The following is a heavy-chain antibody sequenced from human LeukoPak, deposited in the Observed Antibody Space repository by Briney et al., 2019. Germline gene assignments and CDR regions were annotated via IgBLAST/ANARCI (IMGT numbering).Heavy chain of an antibody. J-gene: IGHJ5*02. D-gene: IGHD3-16*01. CDR2: IKEDGSVK. Sequence: PGGSLRLSCVVSGFTFSSNWMSWVRRAPGKGLEWVGNIKEDGSVKYYVDSVKGRFTISRDNAKNSLYLQMNSLRAEDTAVYYCASQSFGRFDPWGQGTRVTVSS. CDR3: ASQSFGRFDP. CDR1: GFTFSSNW. V-gene: IGHV3-7*02.